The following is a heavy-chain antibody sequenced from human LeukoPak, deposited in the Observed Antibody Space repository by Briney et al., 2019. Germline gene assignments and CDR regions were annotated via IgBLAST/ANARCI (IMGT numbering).Heavy chain of an antibody. V-gene: IGHV4-39*01. CDR3: ARLPTHTGLRYFDWLSYYYGMDV. CDR1: GGSTSISSYY. CDR2: IYYSGST. Sequence: SETLSLTCTVSGGSTSISSYYWGWIRQPPGKGLEWIGSIYYSGSTYYNPSLKSRVTISVDTSKNQFSLKLSSVTAADTAVYYCARLPTHTGLRYFDWLSYYYGMDVWGQGTTVTVSS. J-gene: IGHJ6*02. D-gene: IGHD3-9*01.